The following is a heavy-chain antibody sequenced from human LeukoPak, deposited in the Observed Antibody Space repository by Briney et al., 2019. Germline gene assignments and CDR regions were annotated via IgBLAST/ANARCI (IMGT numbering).Heavy chain of an antibody. V-gene: IGHV1-69*05. Sequence: ASVKVSCKASGGTFSSYAISWVRQAPGQGLEWMGGIIPIFGTANYAQKFQGRVTITTDESTSTAYMELSSLRSEDTAVYYCARDRLDFWSGYQNSFDPWGQGTLVTVSS. J-gene: IGHJ5*02. CDR2: IIPIFGTA. CDR3: ARDRLDFWSGYQNSFDP. D-gene: IGHD3-3*01. CDR1: GGTFSSYA.